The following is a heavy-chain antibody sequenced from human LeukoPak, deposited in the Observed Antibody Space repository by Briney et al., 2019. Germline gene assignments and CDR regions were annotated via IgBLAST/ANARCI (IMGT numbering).Heavy chain of an antibody. D-gene: IGHD1-26*01. CDR3: AKGPVSGSRSPLDY. J-gene: IGHJ4*02. CDR1: GFTFFSYG. CDR2: ISYDGSNK. Sequence: GKSLRLSCAASGFTFFSYGMHWVRQAPGKGLEWVAGISYDGSNKYYVDSVKGRFTISRDNSKNTLYLEMISLRIEDTAVYYCAKGPVSGSRSPLDYWGQGTLVTVSS. V-gene: IGHV3-30*18.